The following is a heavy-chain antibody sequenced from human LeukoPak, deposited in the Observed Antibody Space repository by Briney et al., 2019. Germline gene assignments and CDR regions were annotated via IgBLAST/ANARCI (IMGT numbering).Heavy chain of an antibody. Sequence: SETLSLTCTVSGGSISSYYWSWIRQPPVKGQELIGYIYYSGSTNYNPSLKSRVTISVDTSKNQFSLKLSSVTAADTAVYYCARHRGAYGGSLFDPWGQGTLVTVSS. D-gene: IGHD4-23*01. V-gene: IGHV4-59*01. CDR1: GGSISSYY. J-gene: IGHJ5*02. CDR2: IYYSGST. CDR3: ARHRGAYGGSLFDP.